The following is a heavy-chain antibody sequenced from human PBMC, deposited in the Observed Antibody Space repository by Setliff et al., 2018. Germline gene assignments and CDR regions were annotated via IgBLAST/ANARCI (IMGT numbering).Heavy chain of an antibody. V-gene: IGHV4-39*07. CDR3: ARSYHLVLTNWFDA. Sequence: SETLSLTCNVSGDSINRSGYYWGWIRQPPGKGLEWIGSMYYSGSNDYNPSLKSRVTISPDTSKNQFSLRLTSVTAADTAVYYCARSYHLVLTNWFDAWGHGTLVTSPQ. CDR1: GDSINRSGYY. CDR2: MYYSGSN. J-gene: IGHJ5*01. D-gene: IGHD1-26*01.